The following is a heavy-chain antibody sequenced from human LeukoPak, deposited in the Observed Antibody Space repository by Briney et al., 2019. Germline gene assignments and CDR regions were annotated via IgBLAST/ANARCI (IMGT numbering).Heavy chain of an antibody. CDR2: IYHSGST. D-gene: IGHD1-1*01. CDR1: GYSISSGYY. CDR3: ARVFPTGHYYYMDV. V-gene: IGHV4-38-2*01. Sequence: SETLSLTCAVSGYSISSGYYWGWIRQPPGKGLEWIGSIYHSGSTHYNPSLKSRVTISVDTSKNQFSLKLSSVTAADTAVYYCARVFPTGHYYYMDVWGKETTVTVSS. J-gene: IGHJ6*03.